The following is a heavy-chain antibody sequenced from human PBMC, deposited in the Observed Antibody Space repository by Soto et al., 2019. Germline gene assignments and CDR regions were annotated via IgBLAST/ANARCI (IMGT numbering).Heavy chain of an antibody. CDR1: GFTVSSNY. J-gene: IGHJ4*02. V-gene: IGHV3-66*01. D-gene: IGHD4-17*01. CDR2: IYSGGAT. CDR3: ARAPLYGGNSV. Sequence: EVQLVESGGGLVQPAGSLILSCAASGFTVSSNYMTWVRQAPGKGLEWVSVIYSGGATYYADSVKGRFTISRDNSKNTLYLQMNSLRAEDTAVYYCARAPLYGGNSVWGQGTVVTVSS.